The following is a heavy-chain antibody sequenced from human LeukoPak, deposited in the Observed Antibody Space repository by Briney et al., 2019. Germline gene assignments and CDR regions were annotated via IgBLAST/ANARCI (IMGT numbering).Heavy chain of an antibody. Sequence: PSETLSLTCTVYGGSISSYYWSWIRQPPGKGLEWIGYIYYSGSTNYNPSLKSRVTISVNTSKNQFSLKLSSVTAADTAVYYCARQQGEAVAGRYNYYYMDVWGKGTTVTVSS. V-gene: IGHV4-59*08. J-gene: IGHJ6*03. CDR2: IYYSGST. D-gene: IGHD6-19*01. CDR1: GGSISSYY. CDR3: ARQQGEAVAGRYNYYYMDV.